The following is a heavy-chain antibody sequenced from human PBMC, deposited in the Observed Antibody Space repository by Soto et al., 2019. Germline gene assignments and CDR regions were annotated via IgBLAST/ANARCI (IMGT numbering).Heavy chain of an antibody. Sequence: XVSLRLWFEGSGFTFNDYYMTWIRQAPGKGLEWVAYINTLSTAIYYADSVKGRFTISRDNAKNSLYLQMNGLRAEDTATYYCARRLQWQLRPLDSWGRGTLVTVSS. V-gene: IGHV3-11*01. CDR3: ARRLQWQLRPLDS. D-gene: IGHD6-19*01. CDR1: GFTFNDYY. J-gene: IGHJ4*02. CDR2: INTLSTAI.